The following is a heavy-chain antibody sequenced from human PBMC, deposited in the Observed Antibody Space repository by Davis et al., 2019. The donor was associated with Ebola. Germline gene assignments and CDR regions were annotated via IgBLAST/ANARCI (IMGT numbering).Heavy chain of an antibody. CDR2: IRQDGSEK. J-gene: IGHJ4*02. CDR3: ARFSRGELENY. V-gene: IGHV3-7*01. D-gene: IGHD3-10*01. Sequence: GESLKISCAASGVSFSGYAMNWVRQAPGKGLEWVANIRQDGSEKQYVGSVEGRFTISRDNAKNSLYLQMNSLRVEDTGVYYCARFSRGELENYWGQGTLVTVSS. CDR1: GVSFSGYA.